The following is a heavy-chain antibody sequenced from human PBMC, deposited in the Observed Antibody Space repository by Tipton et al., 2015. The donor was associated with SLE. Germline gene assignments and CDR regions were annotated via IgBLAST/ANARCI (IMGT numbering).Heavy chain of an antibody. D-gene: IGHD7-27*01. Sequence: TLSLTCAVYGGSFSGYYWSWIRQPPGKGLEWIGEINHSGSTNYNPSLKSRVTISVDTSKNQFSLKLSSVTAADTAVYYCAGGSLTGEFDYWGQGTLVTVSS. J-gene: IGHJ4*02. CDR3: AGGSLTGEFDY. CDR2: INHSGST. CDR1: GGSFSGYY. V-gene: IGHV4-34*01.